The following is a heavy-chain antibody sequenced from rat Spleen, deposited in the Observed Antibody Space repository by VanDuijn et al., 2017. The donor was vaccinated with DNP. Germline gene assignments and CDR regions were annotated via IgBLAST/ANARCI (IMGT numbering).Heavy chain of an antibody. J-gene: IGHJ2*01. CDR1: GFTFSDYN. D-gene: IGHD1-6*01. CDR3: ARYITGIVFDY. CDR2: ISPSGGST. Sequence: EVQLVESGGGLVQPGRSLKLSCAASGFTFSDYNMAWVRQAPKKGLEWVTAISPSGGSTYYRDSVKGRFTVSRDNTQSSLYLQMDSLRSEDTATYYCARYITGIVFDYWGQGVMVTVSS. V-gene: IGHV5-7*01.